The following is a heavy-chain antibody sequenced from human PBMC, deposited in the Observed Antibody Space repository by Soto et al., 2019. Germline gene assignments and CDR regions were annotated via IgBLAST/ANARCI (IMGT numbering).Heavy chain of an antibody. D-gene: IGHD2-21*01. CDR2: ISGSGSNT. J-gene: IGHJ4*02. V-gene: IGHV3-23*01. CDR1: GFTFSSYA. Sequence: PGGSLRLSCAASGFTFSSYAMSWVRQAPGKGLEWVSSISGSGSNTYYADSVKGRFTVSRDNSKNTLYLQMNSLRAEDTAVYYCARIGSVSANFDYWGLGTLVTVSS. CDR3: ARIGSVSANFDY.